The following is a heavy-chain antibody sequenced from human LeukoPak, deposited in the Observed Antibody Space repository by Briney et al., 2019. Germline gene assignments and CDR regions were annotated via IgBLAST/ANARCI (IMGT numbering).Heavy chain of an antibody. Sequence: PGGSLRLSCAASGFTFSSYAMHWVRQAPGKGLEYVSAISSNGGSTYYANSVKGRFTISRDNSKNTLYLQMGSLRAEDMAVYYCARDRNTVYYYCYMDVWGKGTTVTISS. J-gene: IGHJ6*03. CDR2: ISSNGGST. D-gene: IGHD4-17*01. CDR3: ARDRNTVYYYCYMDV. V-gene: IGHV3-64*01. CDR1: GFTFSSYA.